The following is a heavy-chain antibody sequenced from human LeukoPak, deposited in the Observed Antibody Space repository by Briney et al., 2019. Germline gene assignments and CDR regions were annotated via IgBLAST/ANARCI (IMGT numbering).Heavy chain of an antibody. CDR3: AKDYWDTAMVDDAFDI. D-gene: IGHD5-18*01. J-gene: IGHJ3*02. CDR2: INSDGGGA. V-gene: IGHV3-74*01. Sequence: GGSLRLSCAASGITFGNNWMHWVRQGPGKGLVWISRINSDGGGAIYADSVKGRFTISRDNSKNTLYLQMNSLRAEDTAVYYCAKDYWDTAMVDDAFDIWGQGTMVTVSS. CDR1: GITFGNNW.